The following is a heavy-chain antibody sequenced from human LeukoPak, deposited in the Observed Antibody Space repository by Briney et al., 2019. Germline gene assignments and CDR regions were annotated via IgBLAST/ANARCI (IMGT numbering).Heavy chain of an antibody. CDR2: IIPLLGTP. Sequence: SVKVSCKASGGAFTNYAMNWVRQAPGQGLEWMGGIIPLLGTPTYAQRFQGRVTITADESTATAYLEVSSLRSEDTAVYFCARWTHGSGAGFVIYWGQGTLVTVSS. V-gene: IGHV1-69*13. CDR1: GGAFTNYA. CDR3: ARWTHGSGAGFVIY. D-gene: IGHD3-10*01. J-gene: IGHJ1*01.